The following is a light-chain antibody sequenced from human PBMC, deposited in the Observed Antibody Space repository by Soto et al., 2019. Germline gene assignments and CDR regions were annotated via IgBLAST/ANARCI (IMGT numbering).Light chain of an antibody. CDR2: GAS. Sequence: EIVMTQSPATLSVSPGERATLSCRASQSVSSNLAWYQQNPGQAPRLLIYGASTRATGIPARFSGSGSGTDFTLTNSSMQSEDFAVYYWQQYNNWPQTFGQGTNVEI. V-gene: IGKV3-15*01. CDR1: QSVSSN. J-gene: IGKJ1*01. CDR3: QQYNNWPQT.